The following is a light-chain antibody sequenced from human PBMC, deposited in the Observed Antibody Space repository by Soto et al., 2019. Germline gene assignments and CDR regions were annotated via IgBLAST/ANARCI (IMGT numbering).Light chain of an antibody. Sequence: QSALTQPASVSGSPGQSITISCTGTSSDVGGYNYVSWYQHHPGKAPKLMIFDVGNRPSGVSNRFSGSKSGNTASLTISGLQPEDEADYYCSSYTTSNTRQIVFGTGTQLTVL. CDR1: SSDVGGYNY. V-gene: IGLV2-14*03. J-gene: IGLJ1*01. CDR3: SSYTTSNTRQIV. CDR2: DVG.